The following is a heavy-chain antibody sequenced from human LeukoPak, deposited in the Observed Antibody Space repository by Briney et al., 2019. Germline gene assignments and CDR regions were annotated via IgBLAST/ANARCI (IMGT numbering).Heavy chain of an antibody. CDR1: GGSFSGYY. CDR2: INHSGST. J-gene: IGHJ6*02. V-gene: IGHV4-34*01. D-gene: IGHD3-10*01. Sequence: SETLSLTCAVYGGSFSGYYWSWIRQPPGKGLEWIGEINHSGSTNYNPSLKSRVTISVDTSKNQFSLKLSSVTAADTAVYYCARVGPYRGSLPHYYYYYGMDVWGQGTTVAVSS. CDR3: ARVGPYRGSLPHYYYYYGMDV.